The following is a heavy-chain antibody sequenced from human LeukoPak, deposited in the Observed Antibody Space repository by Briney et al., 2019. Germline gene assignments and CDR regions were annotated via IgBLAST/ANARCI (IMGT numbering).Heavy chain of an antibody. J-gene: IGHJ4*02. V-gene: IGHV4-34*01. CDR2: IYHSGST. Sequence: SETLSLTCAVYGGSFSGYYWSWIRQPPGKGLEWIGSIYHSGSTYYNPSLKSRVTISVDTSKNQFSLKLSSVTAADTAVYYCARGHSGYDYGLFDYWGQGTLVTVSS. D-gene: IGHD5-12*01. CDR3: ARGHSGYDYGLFDY. CDR1: GGSFSGYY.